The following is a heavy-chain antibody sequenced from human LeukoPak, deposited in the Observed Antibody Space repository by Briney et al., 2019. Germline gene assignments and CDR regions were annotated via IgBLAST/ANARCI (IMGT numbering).Heavy chain of an antibody. CDR3: ARDFCSGGSCYPDAFDI. J-gene: IGHJ3*02. CDR2: IWYDGTNT. CDR1: GFTFSSYG. Sequence: GVALRLSCAASGFTFSSYGMHWVRQAPGKGLEWEAVIWYDGTNTYYADSVKGRFTISRDNSKNTLYLQLNSLRAEDTAVYYCARDFCSGGSCYPDAFDIWGQGTMVTVPS. D-gene: IGHD2-15*01. V-gene: IGHV3-33*01.